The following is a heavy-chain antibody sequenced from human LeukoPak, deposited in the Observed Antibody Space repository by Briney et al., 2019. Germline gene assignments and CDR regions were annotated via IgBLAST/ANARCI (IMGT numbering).Heavy chain of an antibody. CDR1: GYTLTELS. CDR3: ARGLGSGLLRGAFDI. V-gene: IGHV1-24*01. D-gene: IGHD6-19*01. CDR2: FDPKDGET. J-gene: IGHJ3*02. Sequence: GASVKVSCKVSGYTLTELSMHGVRQAPGKGREWRGGFDPKDGETIYAQKFQGRVTMTEDTSTDTAYMELSSLRSEDTAVYYCARGLGSGLLRGAFDIWGQGTMVTVSS.